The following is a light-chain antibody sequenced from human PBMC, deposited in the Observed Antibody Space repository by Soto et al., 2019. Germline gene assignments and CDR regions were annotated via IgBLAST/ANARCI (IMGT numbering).Light chain of an antibody. CDR2: DAS. CDR1: QSLSGSH. V-gene: IGKV3-20*01. J-gene: IGKJ1*01. Sequence: EIVLTRSPGTLSLSLGERASLSCRASQSLSGSHLIWYQQKPGQAPRLLIYDASSRGTGIPDRFSGGGSGTDFTLTISRLGPEDFAVYSCQHLSAFGQGTKVEIK. CDR3: QHLSA.